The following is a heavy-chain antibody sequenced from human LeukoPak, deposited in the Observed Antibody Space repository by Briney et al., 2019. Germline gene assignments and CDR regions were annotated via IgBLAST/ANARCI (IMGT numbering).Heavy chain of an antibody. D-gene: IGHD6-13*01. J-gene: IGHJ3*02. Sequence: GGSLRLSCAASGFTVSSNYMSWVRQAPGKGLEWVSVIYSGGSTYYADSVKGRFTISRDNSKNTLYLQMNSLRAEDTAVYYCARDDIAAAAAFDIWGQGTMVTVSS. CDR2: IYSGGST. CDR3: ARDDIAAAAAFDI. CDR1: GFTVSSNY. V-gene: IGHV3-53*01.